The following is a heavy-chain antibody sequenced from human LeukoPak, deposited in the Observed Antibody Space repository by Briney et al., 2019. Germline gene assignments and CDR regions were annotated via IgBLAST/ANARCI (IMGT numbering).Heavy chain of an antibody. V-gene: IGHV3-11*01. J-gene: IGHJ4*02. CDR1: GFTFSGHY. CDR2: IGISGETY. CDR3: TRYGDSANKVDF. D-gene: IGHD7-27*01. Sequence: AGTLRLTCAASGFTFSGHYMSWIRQAPGKGLEWLSHIGISGETYYNADSVKGRFTSSTDKVKSTLYLQMNSLRVEDTAVYYCTRYGDSANKVDFWGQGTLVTVSS.